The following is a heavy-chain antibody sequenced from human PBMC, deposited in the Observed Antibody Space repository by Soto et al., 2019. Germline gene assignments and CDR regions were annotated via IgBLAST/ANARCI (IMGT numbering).Heavy chain of an antibody. J-gene: IGHJ6*02. Sequence: GGSLRLSCAASGFTFSSYGMHWVRQAPGKGLEWVAVISYDGSNKYYADSVKGRFTISRDSSKNTLYLQMNSLRAEDTAVYYCAKYSVGGWYEEDYYYYYGMDVWGQGTTVTVSS. CDR1: GFTFSSYG. CDR2: ISYDGSNK. V-gene: IGHV3-30*18. D-gene: IGHD6-19*01. CDR3: AKYSVGGWYEEDYYYYYGMDV.